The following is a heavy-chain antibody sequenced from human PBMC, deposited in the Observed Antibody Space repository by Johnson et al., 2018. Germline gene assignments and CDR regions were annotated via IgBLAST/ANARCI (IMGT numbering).Heavy chain of an antibody. V-gene: IGHV3-23*04. CDR3: ARATYDYAEASI. D-gene: IGHD4-17*01. Sequence: VQLVQSGGGLVQPGGSLRLSCAASGFSFSSYALTWVRQAPGKGLEWVSGLSGGGGSTYYADSVKGRFTISRDNSKNTLFLQMNSLRVEDTAVYYCARATYDYAEASIWGQGTMVTVSS. J-gene: IGHJ3*02. CDR2: LSGGGGST. CDR1: GFSFSSYA.